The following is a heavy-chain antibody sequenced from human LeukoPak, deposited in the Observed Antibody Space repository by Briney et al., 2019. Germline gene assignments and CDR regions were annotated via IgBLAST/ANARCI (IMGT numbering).Heavy chain of an antibody. Sequence: SETLSLTCTVSGGSISSYYWSWIRQPPGKGLEWIGYIYYSGSTNYNPSLKSRVTISVDTSKNQFSLKLSSVTAADTAVYYCARTYYYGSGGYYYYMDVWGKGTTVTISS. J-gene: IGHJ6*03. V-gene: IGHV4-59*01. CDR1: GGSISSYY. CDR3: ARTYYYGSGGYYYYMDV. D-gene: IGHD3-10*01. CDR2: IYYSGST.